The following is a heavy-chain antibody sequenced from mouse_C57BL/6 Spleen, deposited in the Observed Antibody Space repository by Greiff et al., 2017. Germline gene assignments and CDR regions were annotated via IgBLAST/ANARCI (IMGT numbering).Heavy chain of an antibody. Sequence: QVQLKQPGAELVKPGASVKLSCKASGYTFTSYWMQWVKQRPGQGLEWIGEIDPSDSYTNYNQKFKGKATLTVDTSSSTAYMQLSSLTSEDSAVYYCARRVVAKGAMDYWGQGTSVTVSS. CDR1: GYTFTSYW. V-gene: IGHV1-50*01. D-gene: IGHD1-1*01. CDR3: ARRVVAKGAMDY. CDR2: IDPSDSYT. J-gene: IGHJ4*01.